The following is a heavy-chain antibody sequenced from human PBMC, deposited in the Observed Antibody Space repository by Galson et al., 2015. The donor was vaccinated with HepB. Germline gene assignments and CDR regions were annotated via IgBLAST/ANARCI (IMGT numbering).Heavy chain of an antibody. CDR3: ARARNYYDSSGYYGWFDT. V-gene: IGHV3-66*01. D-gene: IGHD3-22*01. Sequence: SLRLSCAASGFTVSSNYMSWVRHAPGKGLEWVSVIYSGGSTYYADSVKGRFTISRDNSKNTLYLQMNSLRAEDTAVYDCARARNYYDSSGYYGWFDTWGQGTLVTVSS. CDR1: GFTVSSNY. CDR2: IYSGGST. J-gene: IGHJ5*02.